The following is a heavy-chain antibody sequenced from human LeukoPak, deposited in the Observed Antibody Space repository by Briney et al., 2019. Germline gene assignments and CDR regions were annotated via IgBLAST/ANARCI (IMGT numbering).Heavy chain of an antibody. CDR1: GFTFSSYA. V-gene: IGHV3-30*01. CDR2: IAYDGRYE. CDR3: AKSPVEDYGGYGYYYMDV. D-gene: IGHD4-17*01. J-gene: IGHJ6*03. Sequence: GRSLRLSCAASGFTFSSYAMHWVRQAPGKGLEWEAVIAYDGRYEYYADSVKGRFTISRDNSMNTLYLQMNSLRAEDTAVYYCAKSPVEDYGGYGYYYMDVWGKGTTVTISS.